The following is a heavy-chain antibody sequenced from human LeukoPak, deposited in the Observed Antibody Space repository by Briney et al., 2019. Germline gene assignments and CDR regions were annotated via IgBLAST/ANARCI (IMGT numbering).Heavy chain of an antibody. Sequence: GGSLRLSCAASGFTLSNYEMNWVRQAPGKGLEWLSYISRSGGTTHYGDSVKGRFTVSRDNTKNSLYLQMDSLRAEDTAVYYCARISTAVAGADYWGQGTLVTVSS. D-gene: IGHD6-19*01. CDR3: ARISTAVAGADY. CDR2: ISRSGGTT. V-gene: IGHV3-48*03. J-gene: IGHJ4*02. CDR1: GFTLSNYE.